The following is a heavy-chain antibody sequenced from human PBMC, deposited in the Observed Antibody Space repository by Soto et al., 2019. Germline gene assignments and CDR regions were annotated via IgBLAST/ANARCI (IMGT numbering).Heavy chain of an antibody. CDR2: IWYDGSNK. CDR3: ARDQWLSTYYFDC. D-gene: IGHD6-19*01. J-gene: IGHJ4*02. V-gene: IGHV3-33*01. Sequence: GGSLRLSCAASGFTFSSYGMHWVRQAPGKGLEWVAIIWYDGSNKYYADSVKGRFTISRGNSKNTLYLRMNSLIAEDTAVYYCARDQWLSTYYFDCLGQGTLVTVSS. CDR1: GFTFSSYG.